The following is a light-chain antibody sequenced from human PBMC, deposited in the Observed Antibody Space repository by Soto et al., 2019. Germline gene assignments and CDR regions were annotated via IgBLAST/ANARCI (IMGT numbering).Light chain of an antibody. CDR3: HQYNHLHT. Sequence: DIQMTQSPSSLSASLGDRVTISCRASQGISTYLAWYQQKPGKAPTLLISDVSRLESGVPSRFSGSGSGTEFTLTISGLQPDDFATYYCHQYNHLHTFGQGTKLEIK. CDR1: QGISTY. V-gene: IGKV1-5*01. CDR2: DVS. J-gene: IGKJ2*01.